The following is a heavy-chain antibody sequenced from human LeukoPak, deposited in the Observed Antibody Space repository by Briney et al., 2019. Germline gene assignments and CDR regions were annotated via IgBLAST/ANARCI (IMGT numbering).Heavy chain of an antibody. CDR2: ISSSGSTI. Sequence: GGSLRLSCAAPGFTFNGYEMNWVRQAPGKGLEWVSYISSSGSTIYYADSVKGRFTISRDNAKNSLYLQMNSLRAEDTAVYYCARTSGTYFDYWGQGTLVTVSS. J-gene: IGHJ4*02. V-gene: IGHV3-48*03. CDR1: GFTFNGYE. CDR3: ARTSGTYFDY. D-gene: IGHD1-26*01.